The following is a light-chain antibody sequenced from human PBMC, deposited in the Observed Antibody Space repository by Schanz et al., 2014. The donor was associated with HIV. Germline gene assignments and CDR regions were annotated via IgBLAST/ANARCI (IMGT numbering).Light chain of an antibody. Sequence: QSALTQPASVSGSPGQSITISCTGTSSDVGGYNLLPWYQQYPLKAPQLMIYSVTQRPSGVSNRFSGSKSGNTASLTISGLQAEDEADYYCQSYDSSLRGVFGTGTKLTVL. CDR2: SVT. V-gene: IGLV2-23*02. J-gene: IGLJ1*01. CDR3: QSYDSSLRGV. CDR1: SSDVGGYNL.